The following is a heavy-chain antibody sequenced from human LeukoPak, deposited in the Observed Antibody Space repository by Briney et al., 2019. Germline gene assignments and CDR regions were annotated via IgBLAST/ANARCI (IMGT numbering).Heavy chain of an antibody. CDR2: ISGSGGST. Sequence: GGSLRLSCAASGFTFSTYAMSWVRQAPGKGLEWVSCISGSGGSTFYAHSVKGRFTISRDNSKNTLYLQMNSLRAEDTAVYYCAKDRAYYSDSSGYYLVLAYDYWGQGTLVTVSS. D-gene: IGHD3-22*01. J-gene: IGHJ4*02. CDR3: AKDRAYYSDSSGYYLVLAYDY. V-gene: IGHV3-23*01. CDR1: GFTFSTYA.